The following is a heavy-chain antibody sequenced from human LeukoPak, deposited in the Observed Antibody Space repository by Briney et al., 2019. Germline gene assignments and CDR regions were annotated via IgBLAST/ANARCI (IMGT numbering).Heavy chain of an antibody. CDR3: ARRLGGSSEGYEF. CDR1: GYTFTDLTEYY. D-gene: IGHD1-26*01. V-gene: IGHV1-2*02. CDR2: INPNNGGT. J-gene: IGHJ4*02. Sequence: GASVKVSCKASGYTFTDLTEYYIHWVRQAPGQGLEGMGWINPNNGGTKYAQKFQGRVTMTRDMSMNTAYMELSSLTSDDTAVYYCARRLGGSSEGYEFWGQGPLVTVSS.